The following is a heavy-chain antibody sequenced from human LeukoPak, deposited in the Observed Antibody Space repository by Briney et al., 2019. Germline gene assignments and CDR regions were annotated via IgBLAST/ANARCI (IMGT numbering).Heavy chain of an antibody. CDR2: VSSGFHA. CDR1: GFTLGSHD. J-gene: IGHJ2*01. Sequence: GGSLRLSCTASGFTLGSHDMHWVRQIPGQGLEWVAAVSSGFHAFFADSVQGRFTVSREDAKNSLYLQMNSLRAEDTALYYCAKAISGVYWYFDLWGRGTLVTVSS. V-gene: IGHV3-13*01. CDR3: AKAISGVYWYFDL. D-gene: IGHD2-8*01.